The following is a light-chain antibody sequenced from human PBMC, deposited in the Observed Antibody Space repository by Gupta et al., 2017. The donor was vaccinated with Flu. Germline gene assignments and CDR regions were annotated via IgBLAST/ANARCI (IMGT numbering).Light chain of an antibody. V-gene: IGKV3-15*01. Sequence: ELVVTQSPATLSVSPGERATLSCRASQSVSNSLAWYQQKPGQSPRLLIYGASTRATGIPARFSGSGSGTEFTLTISSLQSEDFAVYYCQQYNNWPPLTFGGGTKVEI. CDR3: QQYNNWPPLT. J-gene: IGKJ4*01. CDR2: GAS. CDR1: QSVSNS.